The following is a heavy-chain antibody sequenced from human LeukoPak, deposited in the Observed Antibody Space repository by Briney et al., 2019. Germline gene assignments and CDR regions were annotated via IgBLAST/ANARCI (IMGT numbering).Heavy chain of an antibody. J-gene: IGHJ4*02. V-gene: IGHV5-10-1*01. CDR1: GSIVTSYW. D-gene: IGHD2-2*01. Sequence: GESLPICCQGSGSIVTSYWSSWVRQVPGKGLEWVGRIDPSDSYTNYSPSFQGHVTISADKSISTAYLQWSSLKASDTAMYYCARQDCSSTSCYYYFDYWGQGTLVTVSS. CDR3: ARQDCSSTSCYYYFDY. CDR2: IDPSDSYT.